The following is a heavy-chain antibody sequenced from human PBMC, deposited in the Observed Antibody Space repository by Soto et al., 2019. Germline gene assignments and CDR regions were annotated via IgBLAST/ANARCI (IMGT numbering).Heavy chain of an antibody. CDR1: GFTFSSYG. D-gene: IGHD6-6*01. CDR3: AKGFSSSVIDY. Sequence: QVQLVESGGGVVQPGRSLRLSCAASGFTFSSYGMHWVRQAPGKGLEWVAVISYDGSNKYYADSVKGRFTISRDNSKNTMYLQMSSLRAEDTAVYYCAKGFSSSVIDYWGQGTLVTVSS. CDR2: ISYDGSNK. J-gene: IGHJ4*02. V-gene: IGHV3-30*18.